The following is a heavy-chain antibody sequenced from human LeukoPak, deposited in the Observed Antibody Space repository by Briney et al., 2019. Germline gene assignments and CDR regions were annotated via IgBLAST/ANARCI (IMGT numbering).Heavy chain of an antibody. Sequence: SETLSLTCAVYGGPFSGYYWSWIRQPPGKGLEWIGEINHSGSTNYNPSLKSRVTISVDTSKNQFSLKLSSVTAADTAVYYCARARSAALGYYDFWSGYYPNFDYWGQGTLVTVSS. V-gene: IGHV4-34*01. CDR1: GGPFSGYY. CDR3: ARARSAALGYYDFWSGYYPNFDY. J-gene: IGHJ4*02. D-gene: IGHD3-3*01. CDR2: INHSGST.